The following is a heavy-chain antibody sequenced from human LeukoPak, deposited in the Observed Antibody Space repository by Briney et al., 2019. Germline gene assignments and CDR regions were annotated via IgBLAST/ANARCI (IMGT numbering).Heavy chain of an antibody. CDR3: ARDLGIAAPLDY. D-gene: IGHD6-13*01. Sequence: SETLSLTCTVSGGSISSGSYYWSWIRQPAGKGLEWIGRIYTSGSTNYNPSLKSRVTISVDTSKNQFSLKLSSATAADTAVYYCARDLGIAAPLDYWGQGTLVTVSS. V-gene: IGHV4-61*02. J-gene: IGHJ4*02. CDR1: GGSISSGSYY. CDR2: IYTSGST.